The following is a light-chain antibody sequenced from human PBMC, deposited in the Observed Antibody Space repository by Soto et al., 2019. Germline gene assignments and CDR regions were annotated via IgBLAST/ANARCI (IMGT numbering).Light chain of an antibody. CDR2: SHN. Sequence: QSVLTQPPSASGTPGQRVTISCSGSSSNIGSNTVNWYQQLPGTAPKLLIYSHNQRPSGVPDRFSGSKSGTSASLAISGLQSEDEADYSCATWDDSLDGYVLGTGTKLTVL. CDR1: SSNIGSNT. V-gene: IGLV1-44*01. CDR3: ATWDDSLDGYV. J-gene: IGLJ1*01.